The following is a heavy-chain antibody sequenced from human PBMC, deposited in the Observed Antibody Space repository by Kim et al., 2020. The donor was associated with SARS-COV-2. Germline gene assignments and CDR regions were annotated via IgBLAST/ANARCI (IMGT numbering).Heavy chain of an antibody. CDR2: GSFP. V-gene: IGHV3-74*01. Sequence: GSFPSVATSMKGRFIISRDNQKNTLYLQRNSLTEEDTAVYYCARDLGKGGWGQGILVTVSS. D-gene: IGHD1-26*01. J-gene: IGHJ4*02. CDR3: ARDLGKGG.